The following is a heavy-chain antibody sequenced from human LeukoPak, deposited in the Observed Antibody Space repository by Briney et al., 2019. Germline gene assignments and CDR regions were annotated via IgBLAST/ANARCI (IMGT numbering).Heavy chain of an antibody. CDR3: ARDHYYDSSGYYSDAFDI. CDR2: IYHSGST. V-gene: IGHV4-38-2*02. CDR1: GYSISSGYY. D-gene: IGHD3-22*01. Sequence: KPSETLSLTCTVSGYSISSGYYWGWIRQPPGKGLEWIGSIYHSGSTYYNPSLKSRVTISVDTSKNQFSLKLSSVTAADTAVYYCARDHYYDSSGYYSDAFDIWGQGTMVTVSS. J-gene: IGHJ3*02.